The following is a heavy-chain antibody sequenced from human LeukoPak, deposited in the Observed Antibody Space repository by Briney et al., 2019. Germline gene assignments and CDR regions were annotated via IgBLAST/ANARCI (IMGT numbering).Heavy chain of an antibody. CDR3: AREAKEQQLVGGRWFDP. CDR2: ISSSSSTI. J-gene: IGHJ5*02. D-gene: IGHD6-13*01. V-gene: IGHV3-48*04. Sequence: GGSLRLSCAASGFTFSSYSMNWVRQAPGKGLEWVSYISSSSSTIYYADSVKGRFTISRDNAKNSLYLQMNSLRAEDTAVYYCAREAKEQQLVGGRWFDPWGQGTLVTVSS. CDR1: GFTFSSYS.